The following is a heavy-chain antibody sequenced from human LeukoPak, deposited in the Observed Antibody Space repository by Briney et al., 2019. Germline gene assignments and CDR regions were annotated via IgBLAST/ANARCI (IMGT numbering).Heavy chain of an antibody. Sequence: SETLSLTCTVSGASISSGGYYWSWIRQHPGKGREWIGYISYSGSPYYNPSLKSRVTISVDTSRNQFSLKLSSVTAADTAVYYCARGPHCSSTSCYSEYFHHWGQGTLVTVSS. CDR3: ARGPHCSSTSCYSEYFHH. CDR1: GASISSGGYY. V-gene: IGHV4-31*03. D-gene: IGHD2-2*01. J-gene: IGHJ1*01. CDR2: ISYSGSP.